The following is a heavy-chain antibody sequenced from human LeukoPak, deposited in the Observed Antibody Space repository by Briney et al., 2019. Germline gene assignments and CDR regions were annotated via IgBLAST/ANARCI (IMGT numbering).Heavy chain of an antibody. J-gene: IGHJ5*02. Sequence: GGSLRLSCAASGFTFSSYCMHWVRHAPGKGLVWVSRINSDGSSTSYADSVKGRFTISRDNAKNTLYLQINSLRAEDTAVYYCARGVGYCSSTSCYWWFDPWGQGTLVTVSS. D-gene: IGHD2-2*01. CDR1: GFTFSSYC. CDR3: ARGVGYCSSTSCYWWFDP. V-gene: IGHV3-74*01. CDR2: INSDGSST.